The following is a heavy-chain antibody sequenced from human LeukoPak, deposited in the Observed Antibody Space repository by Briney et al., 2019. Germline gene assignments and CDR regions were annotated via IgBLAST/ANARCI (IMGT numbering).Heavy chain of an antibody. J-gene: IGHJ4*02. V-gene: IGHV3-21*01. Sequence: PGGSLRLSCAASGFTFSSYSMNWVRQAPGKGLEWVSSISSSSSYIYYADSVKGRFTISRDNAKNSLYLQMNSLRAEDTAVYYCASGYCSGGSCYLLETDYWGQGTLVTVSS. CDR2: ISSSSSYI. CDR3: ASGYCSGGSCYLLETDY. D-gene: IGHD2-15*01. CDR1: GFTFSSYS.